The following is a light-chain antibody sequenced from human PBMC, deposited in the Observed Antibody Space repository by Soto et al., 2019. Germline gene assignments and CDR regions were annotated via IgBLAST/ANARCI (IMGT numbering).Light chain of an antibody. J-gene: IGKJ5*01. CDR1: QSISSW. CDR2: MAS. Sequence: DIQMTQSPSTLSASVGDRVTITCRASQSISSWLAWYQQKPGKAPNLLIYMASSLQSGVPSRFSGSGSGTDFTLTISSLQPEDFASYFCQQAYSAPITFGQGTLLEIK. CDR3: QQAYSAPIT. V-gene: IGKV1-39*01.